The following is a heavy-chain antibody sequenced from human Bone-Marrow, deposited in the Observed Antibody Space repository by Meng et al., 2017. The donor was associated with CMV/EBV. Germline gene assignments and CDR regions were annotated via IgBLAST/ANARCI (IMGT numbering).Heavy chain of an antibody. CDR1: GYTFTGYY. D-gene: IGHD6-19*01. J-gene: IGHJ5*01. V-gene: IGHV1-2*02. CDR2: INPNSGGT. Sequence: ASVKVSCKASGYTFTGYYMHWVRQAPGQGLEWMGWINPNSGGTNYAQKFQGRVTMTRDTSISTAFMELSRLRSDDTAVYYCARGVKAVAGTNWFDPWGQGTTVTGSS. CDR3: ARGVKAVAGTNWFDP.